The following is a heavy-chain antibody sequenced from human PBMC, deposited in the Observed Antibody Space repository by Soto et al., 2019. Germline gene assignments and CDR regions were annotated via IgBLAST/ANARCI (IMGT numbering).Heavy chain of an antibody. CDR3: ARSIVVVPAGIMKLGY. J-gene: IGHJ4*02. Sequence: QVQLQESGPGLVKPSGTLSLTCAVSGGSISSSNWWSWVRQPPGKGLEWIGEIYHSGSTNYNPSRKCRVTISVDESKNQFSLKLSSVTAADTAVYYCARSIVVVPAGIMKLGYWGQGTLVTVSS. CDR2: IYHSGST. D-gene: IGHD2-2*02. V-gene: IGHV4-4*02. CDR1: GGSISSSNW.